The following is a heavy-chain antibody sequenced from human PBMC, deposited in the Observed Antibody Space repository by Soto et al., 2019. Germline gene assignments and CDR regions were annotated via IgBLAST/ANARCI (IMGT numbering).Heavy chain of an antibody. CDR2: VYYRGRS. V-gene: IGHV4-39*01. D-gene: IGHD4-17*01. Sequence: PSDSLALTCTLSGGSVTNSSYYWGWIRQSPGKGLEWIGSVYYRGRSYSKSSVKSRVTISVDTSKNRFSLSLNSVAASDTAVYFCVSQRTTVPTQAYFDYWGPGALVTVSS. CDR3: VSQRTTVPTQAYFDY. J-gene: IGHJ4*02. CDR1: GGSVTNSSYY.